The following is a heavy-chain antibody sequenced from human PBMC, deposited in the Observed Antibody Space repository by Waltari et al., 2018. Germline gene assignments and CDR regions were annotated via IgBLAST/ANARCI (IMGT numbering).Heavy chain of an antibody. D-gene: IGHD2-21*02. Sequence: QVQLQESGPGLVKPSETLSLTCTVSGGSISSYYWSWIRQPPGKGLEWIGYIYYSGSTNYNPSLKSRVTISVDTSKNQFSLKLSSVTAADTAVYYCARLGGNSVFSYYYYYMDVWGKGTTVTVSS. V-gene: IGHV4-59*01. J-gene: IGHJ6*03. CDR2: IYYSGST. CDR1: GGSISSYY. CDR3: ARLGGNSVFSYYYYYMDV.